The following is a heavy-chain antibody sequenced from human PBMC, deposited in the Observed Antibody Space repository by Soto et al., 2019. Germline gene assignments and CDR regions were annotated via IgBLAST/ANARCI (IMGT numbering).Heavy chain of an antibody. V-gene: IGHV5-10-1*01. J-gene: IGHJ6*02. Sequence: GESLKISCKGFGYSFSSYWISWVRQMPGKGLEWMGRIDPSDAYTNYSPSFQGHVTISTDTSISTAYRQWSSLRASDTAMYYCARRYCSSTSCPPNYYAMDVWGQGTTVTVSS. CDR2: IDPSDAYT. CDR3: ARRYCSSTSCPPNYYAMDV. CDR1: GYSFSSYW. D-gene: IGHD2-2*01.